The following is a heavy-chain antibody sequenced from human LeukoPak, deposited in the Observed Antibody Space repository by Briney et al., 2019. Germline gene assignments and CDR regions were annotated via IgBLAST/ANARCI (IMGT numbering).Heavy chain of an antibody. CDR1: GFTFSSYR. D-gene: IGHD6-19*01. Sequence: GGSLRLSCAASGFTFSSYRMHWVRQAPGKGLVWVSHINPDGSGTSYADSVRGRFTISRDNAKNTLYLQMNSLRADDTAVYSCARGEIYNAGWYPLDYWGQGALVTVSS. CDR3: ARGEIYNAGWYPLDY. J-gene: IGHJ4*02. V-gene: IGHV3-74*01. CDR2: INPDGSGT.